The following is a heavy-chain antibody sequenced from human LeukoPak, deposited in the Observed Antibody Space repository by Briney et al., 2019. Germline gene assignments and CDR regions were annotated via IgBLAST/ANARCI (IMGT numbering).Heavy chain of an antibody. J-gene: IGHJ3*02. CDR1: GYSISSGYF. Sequence: SETLSLTCAVSGYSISSGYFWGWIRQPPGKGLEWIGSIYHSGSTYYNPSLKGRVTISVDTSKNQLSLKLSSVTAADTAVYYRANVGSGDAFDIWGQGTMVTVSS. V-gene: IGHV4-38-2*01. CDR3: ANVGSGDAFDI. CDR2: IYHSGST. D-gene: IGHD3-10*01.